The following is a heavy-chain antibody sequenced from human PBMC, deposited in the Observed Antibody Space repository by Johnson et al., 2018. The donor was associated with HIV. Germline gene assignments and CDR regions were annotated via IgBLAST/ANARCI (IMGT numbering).Heavy chain of an antibody. CDR3: GRYMRWSKASDS. CDR2: IRNDGSNK. Sequence: QVQLVESGGGVVQPGGSLRLSCAASGFTFSTYGIHWVRQAPGKGLEWVSFIRNDGSNKYYAESVQGRVTIARDNSKNTLYLQMNSLRSGDTAVYYCGRYMRWSKASDSWGEWTMVTIYS. CDR1: GFTFSTYG. J-gene: IGHJ3*02. V-gene: IGHV3-30*02. D-gene: IGHD3-3*01.